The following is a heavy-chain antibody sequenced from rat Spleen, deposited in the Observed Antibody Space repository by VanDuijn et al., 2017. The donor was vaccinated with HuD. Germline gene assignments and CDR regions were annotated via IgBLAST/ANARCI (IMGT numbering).Heavy chain of an antibody. D-gene: IGHD1-12*03. J-gene: IGHJ2*01. CDR2: ISSGGDYT. CDR3: TRVDGYYRTMDA. V-gene: IGHV5S13*01. Sequence: EVQLVESGGGLVQPGRSLKLSCAASRFTFSNYGMAWVRQTPTKGLEWVASISSGGDYTYYRDSVKGRFTISRENAKSTLYLEMDSLRSEDTATYYCTRVDGYYRTMDAWGQGVMVTVSS. CDR1: RFTFSNYG.